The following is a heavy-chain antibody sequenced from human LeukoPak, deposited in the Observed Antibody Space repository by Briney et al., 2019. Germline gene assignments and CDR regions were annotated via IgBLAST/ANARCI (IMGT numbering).Heavy chain of an antibody. CDR1: GGSISSDY. CDR3: ARDAIAAASMYAFDI. D-gene: IGHD6-13*01. V-gene: IGHV4-4*07. CDR2: IYTSGST. Sequence: PSETLSLTCTVSGGSISSDYWSWIRQPAGKGLEWIGRIYTSGSTNYNPTLKSRVTMSVDTSKNQFSLKLTSVTAADTAVYYCARDAIAAASMYAFDIWGQGTMVTASS. J-gene: IGHJ3*02.